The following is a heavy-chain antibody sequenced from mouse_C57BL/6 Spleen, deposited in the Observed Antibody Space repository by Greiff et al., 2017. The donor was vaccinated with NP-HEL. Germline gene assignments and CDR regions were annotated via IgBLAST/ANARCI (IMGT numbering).Heavy chain of an antibody. D-gene: IGHD2-5*01. CDR1: GFTFSNYW. CDR2: IRLKSDNYAT. CDR3: TGGDSNYPNAY. Sequence: EVKLVESGGGLVQPGGSMKLSCVASGFTFSNYWMNWVRQSPEKGLEWVAQIRLKSDNYATHYAESVKGRFTISRDDSKSSVYLQMNNLRAEDTGIYYCTGGDSNYPNAYWGQGTLVTVSA. V-gene: IGHV6-3*01. J-gene: IGHJ3*01.